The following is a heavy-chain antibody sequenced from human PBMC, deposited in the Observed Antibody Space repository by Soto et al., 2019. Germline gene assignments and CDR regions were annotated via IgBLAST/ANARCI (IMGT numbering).Heavy chain of an antibody. CDR2: MYYSGST. CDR3: ARHDGFSSGWIFDY. V-gene: IGHV4-39*01. D-gene: IGHD6-19*01. J-gene: IGHJ4*01. CDR1: GGSISSSSYF. Sequence: SETLSLTCSVSGGSISSSSYFWGWIRQPPGKGLEWIGSMYYSGSTYYNPSLKSRVTISVDTSNNQLSLKLSSVTAADTAVYYCARHDGFSSGWIFDYWGHGTLVTVSS.